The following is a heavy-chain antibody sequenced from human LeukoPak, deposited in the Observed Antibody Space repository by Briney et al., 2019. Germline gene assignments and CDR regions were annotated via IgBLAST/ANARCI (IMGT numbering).Heavy chain of an antibody. CDR2: IGWDDDK. V-gene: IGHV2-70*11. CDR3: ARIRRYYDSSGYSYGMDV. J-gene: IGHJ6*02. Sequence: SGPALVKPTQTLTLTCTFSGFSLSTSGMCVSWIRQPPGKALEWLARIGWDDDKYYSTSLKTRLTISKDTSKNQVVLTMTNMDPVDTATYYCARIRRYYDSSGYSYGMDVWGQGTTVTVSS. CDR1: GFSLSTSGMC. D-gene: IGHD3-22*01.